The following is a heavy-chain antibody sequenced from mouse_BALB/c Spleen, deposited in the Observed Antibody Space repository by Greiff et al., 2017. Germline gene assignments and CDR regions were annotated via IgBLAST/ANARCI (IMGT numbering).Heavy chain of an antibody. CDR3: VRHSRYAYYYAMDY. V-gene: IGHV10-1*02. J-gene: IGHJ4*01. D-gene: IGHD2-14*01. CDR1: GFTFNTYA. CDR2: IRSKSNNYAT. Sequence: EVQLVESGGGLVQPKGSLKLSCAASGFTFNTYAMNWVRQAPGKGLEWVARIRSKSNNYATYYADSVKDRFTISRDDSQSMLYLQMNNLKTEDTAMDYCVRHSRYAYYYAMDYWGQGTSVTVSS.